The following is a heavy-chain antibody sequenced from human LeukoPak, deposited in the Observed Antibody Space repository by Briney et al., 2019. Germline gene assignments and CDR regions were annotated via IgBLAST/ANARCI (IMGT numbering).Heavy chain of an antibody. V-gene: IGHV3-23*01. CDR1: GFTFSSYA. D-gene: IGHD2-15*01. Sequence: GGSLRLPCAASGFTFSSYAMSWVRQAPGKGLEWVSAISGSGGSTYYADSVKGRFTISRDNSKNTLYLQMNSLRAEDTAVYYCAKAPCGSGGSCYVFDYWGQGTLVTVSS. CDR3: AKAPCGSGGSCYVFDY. CDR2: ISGSGGST. J-gene: IGHJ4*02.